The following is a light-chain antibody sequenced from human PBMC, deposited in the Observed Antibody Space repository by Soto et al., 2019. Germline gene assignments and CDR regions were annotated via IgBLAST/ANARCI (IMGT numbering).Light chain of an antibody. CDR1: QSLSSG. CDR2: DSS. CDR3: QHCNTPLNS. V-gene: IGKV1-5*01. Sequence: DIQMTQSPSTLTASLGDRVTITCRASQSLSSGVAWYQQRPGQSPQLLIYDSSSLHDGVPSRFSGSGSGTHFTLTVNSLQPDDFATYHCQHCNTPLNSFGQGTKLAIK. J-gene: IGKJ2*01.